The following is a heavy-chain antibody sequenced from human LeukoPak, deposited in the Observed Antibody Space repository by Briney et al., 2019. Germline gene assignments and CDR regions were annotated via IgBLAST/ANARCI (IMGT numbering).Heavy chain of an antibody. V-gene: IGHV3-11*05. J-gene: IGHJ4*02. CDR3: ARGGQWLVPRFAY. Sequence: GGSLRLSCAASGFTFSDYYMSWIRQAPGKGLEWVSYISSSSSYTNYADSVKGRFTISRDNAKNSLYLQMNSLRAEDTAVYYCARGGQWLVPRFAYWGQGTLVTVSS. CDR1: GFTFSDYY. CDR2: ISSSSSYT. D-gene: IGHD6-19*01.